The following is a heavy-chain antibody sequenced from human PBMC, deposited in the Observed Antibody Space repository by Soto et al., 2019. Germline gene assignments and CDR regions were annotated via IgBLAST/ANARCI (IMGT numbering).Heavy chain of an antibody. CDR3: ASALETGDY. CDR2: IWYDGSNK. V-gene: IGHV3-33*01. CDR1: GFTFSNYG. D-gene: IGHD3-10*01. J-gene: IGHJ4*02. Sequence: QVQLVESGGGVVQPGRSLRLSCVASGFTFSNYGMHWVRQAPGKGPEWVAVIWYDGSNKDYADSVKGRFTISRDNSRKTLYLQMNSLRAEATAVYYCASALETGDYWGQGTLVTVSS.